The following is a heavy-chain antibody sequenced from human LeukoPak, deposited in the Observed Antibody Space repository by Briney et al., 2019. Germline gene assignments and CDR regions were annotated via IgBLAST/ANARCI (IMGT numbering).Heavy chain of an antibody. D-gene: IGHD3-3*01. V-gene: IGHV3-30-3*01. CDR2: ISYDGSNK. CDR1: GFTFSSYA. CDR3: ARFSWSIDY. J-gene: IGHJ4*02. Sequence: GGSLRLSCAASGFTFSSYAMYWVRQAPGKGLEWVAVISYDGSNKYYADSVKGRFTISRDNSKNTLYLQMNSLRAEDTAVYYCARFSWSIDYWGQGTLVTVSS.